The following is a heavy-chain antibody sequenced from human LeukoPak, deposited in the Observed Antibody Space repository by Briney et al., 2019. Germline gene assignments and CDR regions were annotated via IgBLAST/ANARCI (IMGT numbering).Heavy chain of an antibody. CDR2: IYNGGST. J-gene: IGHJ4*02. V-gene: IGHV3-53*01. D-gene: IGHD2-21*01. CDR3: ARDIRGGELVLDY. CDR1: GFTVSSNY. Sequence: PGGSLRLSCAASGFTVSSNYMSWVRQAPGKGLEWVSVIYNGGSTYYADSVKGRFTISRDNSKNTLYLQMNSLRAEDTAVYYCARDIRGGELVLDYWGQGTLVTVSS.